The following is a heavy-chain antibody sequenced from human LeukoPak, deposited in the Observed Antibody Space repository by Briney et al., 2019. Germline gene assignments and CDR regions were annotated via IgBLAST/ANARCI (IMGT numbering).Heavy chain of an antibody. Sequence: GESLKISCKGSGYSFTSYWIGWMRQMPGKGLEWMGIIYPGDSDTRYSPSFQGQVTISADKSISTAYLQWSSLKASDTAMYYCARDGGGSSSWYEWFDPWGQGTLVTVSS. CDR2: IYPGDSDT. V-gene: IGHV5-51*01. CDR1: GYSFTSYW. CDR3: ARDGGGSSSWYEWFDP. J-gene: IGHJ5*02. D-gene: IGHD6-13*01.